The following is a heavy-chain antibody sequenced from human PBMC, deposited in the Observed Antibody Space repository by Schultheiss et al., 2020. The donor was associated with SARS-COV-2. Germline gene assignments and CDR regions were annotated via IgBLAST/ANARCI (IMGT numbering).Heavy chain of an antibody. CDR3: AKTQNLGYCSSMSCYWGGMDV. V-gene: IGHV3-7*03. CDR2: IKQDGSER. J-gene: IGHJ6*02. CDR1: GFTLNDYW. Sequence: GGSLRLSCAASGFTLNDYWMSWVRQAPGRRPEWVATIKQDGSERHYVDSVKGRFTISRDNAKNSLYLEMNSLRAEDTALYYCAKTQNLGYCSSMSCYWGGMDVWGQGTTVTVSS. D-gene: IGHD2-2*01.